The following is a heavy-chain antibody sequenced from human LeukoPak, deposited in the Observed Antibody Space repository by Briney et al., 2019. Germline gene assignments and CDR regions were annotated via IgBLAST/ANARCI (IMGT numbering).Heavy chain of an antibody. CDR2: IKSKTEGGTI. CDR1: GFTVSNGW. D-gene: IGHD3-3*01. CDR3: TTMRGYYGMDV. V-gene: IGHV3-15*01. J-gene: IGHJ6*02. Sequence: GGSLRLSCAASGFTVSNGWMSWVRQAPGKGLEWVGRIKSKTEGGTIDYAAPVKGRFTISRDDSKNTLYLQMNSLNTEDTAVYYCTTMRGYYGMDVWAQGTTVTVSS.